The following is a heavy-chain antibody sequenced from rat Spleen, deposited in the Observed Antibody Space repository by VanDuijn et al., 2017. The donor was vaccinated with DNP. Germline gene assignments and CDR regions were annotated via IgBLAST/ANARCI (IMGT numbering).Heavy chain of an antibody. CDR2: ISYHGGNT. V-gene: IGHV5-20*01. Sequence: EVQVVESGGGLVQPGRSLKLSCAASGFTFSDYYMAWVRQAPAEGLECVAYISYHGGNTYYRDSVRGRFTISRDNAEDTLFLQMNSLRSEDTATYYCTRATGFDYWGQGVMVTVSS. D-gene: IGHD4-2*01. CDR3: TRATGFDY. J-gene: IGHJ2*01. CDR1: GFTFSDYY.